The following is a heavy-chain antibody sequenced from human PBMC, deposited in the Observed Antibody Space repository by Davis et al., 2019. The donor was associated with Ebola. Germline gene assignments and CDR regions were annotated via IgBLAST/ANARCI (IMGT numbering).Heavy chain of an antibody. D-gene: IGHD3-22*01. CDR1: GFTFSSYA. V-gene: IGHV3-23*01. CDR3: ARGGSSGYYYVY. Sequence: GESLKISCAASGFTFSSYAMSWVRQSPGKGLEWVSDISGSGGSTYYADSVKGRFTISRDNAKNSLYLQMNSLRAEDTAIYYCARGGSSGYYYVYWGQGALVTVSS. CDR2: ISGSGGST. J-gene: IGHJ4*02.